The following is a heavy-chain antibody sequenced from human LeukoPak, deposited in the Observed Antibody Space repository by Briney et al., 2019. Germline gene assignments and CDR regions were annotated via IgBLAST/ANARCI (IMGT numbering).Heavy chain of an antibody. CDR2: ISAYNGNT. Sequence: ASVKVSCKASGYTLTSYGISWVRQAPGQGLEWMGWISAYNGNTNYAQKLQGRVTMTTDTSTSTAYMELRSLRSDDTAVYYCARELRYSDWLFSVPPHNWFDPWGQGTLVTVSS. V-gene: IGHV1-18*01. J-gene: IGHJ5*02. CDR1: GYTLTSYG. D-gene: IGHD3-9*01. CDR3: ARELRYSDWLFSVPPHNWFDP.